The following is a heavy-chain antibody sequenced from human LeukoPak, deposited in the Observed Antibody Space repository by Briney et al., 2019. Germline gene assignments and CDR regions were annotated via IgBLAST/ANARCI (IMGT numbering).Heavy chain of an antibody. J-gene: IGHJ5*02. CDR3: ARVGWLSGRRLNWFDP. V-gene: IGHV1-18*01. CDR2: ISAYNGNT. Sequence: ASVKVSCKASGYTFTSYGIIWVRQAPGQGLEWMGWISAYNGNTNYAQKLQGRVTMTTDTSTSTAYMELRSLRSDDTAVYYCARVGWLSGRRLNWFDPWGQGTLVTVSS. D-gene: IGHD3-22*01. CDR1: GYTFTSYG.